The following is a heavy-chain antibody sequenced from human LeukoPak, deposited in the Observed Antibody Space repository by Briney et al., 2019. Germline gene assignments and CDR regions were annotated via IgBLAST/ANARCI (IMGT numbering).Heavy chain of an antibody. Sequence: SETLSLTCAVYGGSFSGYYWSWIRQPPGKGLEWIGEINHSGSTNYNPSLKSRVTISVDTSKNQFSLKLSSVTAADTAVYYCARTNLEDRNFDLWGRGTLVTVSS. CDR3: ARTNLEDRNFDL. V-gene: IGHV4-34*01. CDR1: GGSFSGYY. J-gene: IGHJ2*01. CDR2: INHSGST.